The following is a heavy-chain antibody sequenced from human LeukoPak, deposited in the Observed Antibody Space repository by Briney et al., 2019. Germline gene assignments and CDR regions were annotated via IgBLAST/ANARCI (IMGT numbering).Heavy chain of an antibody. J-gene: IGHJ4*02. V-gene: IGHV3-30*18. D-gene: IGHD2-2*02. CDR3: AKVQGGYCSSTSCHRGVVDY. CDR2: ISYDGSIK. CDR1: GFTFSSYG. Sequence: GGSLRLSCAASGFTFSSYGMHWVRQAPGKGLEWVAVISYDGSIKYYADSVKGRFTISSDNSKNTLYLQMNSLRAEDTAVYYCAKVQGGYCSSTSCHRGVVDYWGQGTLVTVSS.